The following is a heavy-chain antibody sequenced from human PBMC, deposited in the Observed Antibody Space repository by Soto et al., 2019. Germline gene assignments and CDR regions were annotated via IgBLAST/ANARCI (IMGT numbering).Heavy chain of an antibody. CDR1: GGSLSSYY. V-gene: IGHV4-59*01. D-gene: IGHD4-17*01. Sequence: PSETLSLTCTVSGGSLSSYYWSWIRQPPGKGLEWIGYIYYSGSTNYNPSLKSRVTISVDTSKNQFSLKLSSVTAADTAVYYCARDSDYGDYVDYWRQGTLVTVSS. J-gene: IGHJ4*02. CDR2: IYYSGST. CDR3: ARDSDYGDYVDY.